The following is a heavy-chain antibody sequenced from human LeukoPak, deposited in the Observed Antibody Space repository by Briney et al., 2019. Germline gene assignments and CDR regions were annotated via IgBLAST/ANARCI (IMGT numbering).Heavy chain of an antibody. Sequence: ASVKVSCKASGSTFIDYHIHWVRQAPGQGLEWMGIINPSGGSTSYVQKFQGRVTMTRDTSTSTVYMELSSLRSEDTAVYYCARGVTMVRGVIALNFGYGGQGNRVTVSS. CDR2: INPSGGST. CDR3: ARGVTMVRGVIALNFGY. J-gene: IGHJ4*02. V-gene: IGHV1-46*01. CDR1: GSTFIDYH. D-gene: IGHD3-10*01.